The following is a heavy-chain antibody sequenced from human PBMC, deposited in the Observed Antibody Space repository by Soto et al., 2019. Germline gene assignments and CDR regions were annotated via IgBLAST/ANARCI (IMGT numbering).Heavy chain of an antibody. Sequence: SGYTFTSYGISWVRQAPGQGLEWMGWISAYNGNTNYAQKLQGRVTMTTDTSTSTAYMELRSLRSDDTAVYYCARDRDYDILTGHGMDVWGQGTTVTVSS. J-gene: IGHJ6*02. V-gene: IGHV1-18*01. CDR3: ARDRDYDILTGHGMDV. CDR2: ISAYNGNT. D-gene: IGHD3-9*01. CDR1: GYTFTSYG.